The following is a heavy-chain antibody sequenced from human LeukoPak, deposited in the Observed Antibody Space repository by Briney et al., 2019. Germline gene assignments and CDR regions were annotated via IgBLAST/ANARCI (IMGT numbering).Heavy chain of an antibody. CDR3: ATSSSIAVAPRYFDY. D-gene: IGHD6-19*01. J-gene: IGHJ4*02. CDR1: GYSLTELS. CDR2: FDPEDGET. V-gene: IGHV1-24*01. Sequence: ASVNVSCKVSGYSLTELSMHWVRQAPGKGLEWMGGFDPEDGETIYAQKFQGRVPMTEDTSTDTAYMELSSLRSEDTAVYYCATSSSIAVAPRYFDYWGQGTLVTVSS.